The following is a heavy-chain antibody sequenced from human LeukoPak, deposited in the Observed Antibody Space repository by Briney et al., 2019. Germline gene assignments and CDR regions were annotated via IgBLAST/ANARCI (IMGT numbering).Heavy chain of an antibody. Sequence: GASVKVSCKASGYTFTGYYMHWVRQAPGQGLEWMGWINRNSGGTNYAQKFQGRVTMTRDTSISTAYMELGRLRSDDTAVYYCARDYQEPFITMIVVVILDYWGQGTLVTVSS. CDR3: ARDYQEPFITMIVVVILDY. CDR1: GYTFTGYY. CDR2: INRNSGGT. J-gene: IGHJ4*02. D-gene: IGHD3-22*01. V-gene: IGHV1-2*02.